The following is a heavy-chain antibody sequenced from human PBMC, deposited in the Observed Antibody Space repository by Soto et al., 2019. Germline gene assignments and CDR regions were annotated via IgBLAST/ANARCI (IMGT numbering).Heavy chain of an antibody. D-gene: IGHD2-15*01. Sequence: SVTLSLTCTVSGGSISSYYWSWIRQPPGKGLEWIGYIYYSGSTSYNPSLKSRVTISLDTSKKQFSLKLSSVTAADTAVYYCARRSGYCSGGDCLRFDYWGQGTLVTVSS. CDR3: ARRSGYCSGGDCLRFDY. CDR1: GGSISSYY. J-gene: IGHJ4*02. V-gene: IGHV4-59*08. CDR2: IYYSGST.